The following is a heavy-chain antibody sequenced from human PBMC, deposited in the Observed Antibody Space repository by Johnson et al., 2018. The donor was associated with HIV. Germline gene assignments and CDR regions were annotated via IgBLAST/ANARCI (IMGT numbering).Heavy chain of an antibody. CDR3: ARDWDAYGAFDI. CDR1: GFSFDDYG. D-gene: IGHD1-26*01. Sequence: EVQLLESGGSVVRPGGSLRLSCAASGFSFDDYGMTWVRQAPGKGLEWVSGINWNGNTRDYVDSVKGRFTISRDNAKNSLLLQMNTLRAADTAVYYCARDWDAYGAFDIWGQGTMVTVSS. J-gene: IGHJ3*02. V-gene: IGHV3-20*04. CDR2: INWNGNTR.